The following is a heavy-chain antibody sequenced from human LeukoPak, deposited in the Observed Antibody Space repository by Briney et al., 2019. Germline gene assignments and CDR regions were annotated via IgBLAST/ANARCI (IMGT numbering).Heavy chain of an antibody. Sequence: GGSLRLSCAASGFTFSGSAMHWVRQASGKGLEWVGRIRSKSNSYATAYAASVNGRFNISRDNSKNTLYLQMNSLRAEDTAVYYCASQSSDEHYWGQGTLVTVSS. V-gene: IGHV3-73*01. CDR3: ASQSSDEHY. J-gene: IGHJ4*02. CDR1: GFTFSGSA. CDR2: IRSKSNSYAT.